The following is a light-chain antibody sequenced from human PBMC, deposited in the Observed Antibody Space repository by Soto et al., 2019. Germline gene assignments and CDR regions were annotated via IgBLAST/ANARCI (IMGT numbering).Light chain of an antibody. V-gene: IGKV3-15*01. J-gene: IGKJ1*01. CDR2: RAS. Sequence: EIVMTQSPATLSVSPGERATLSCRASQTVYSNVAWYQQRPGQAPRLLIYRASSRAIDIPARFSGSGSGTESTLTISSLQSEDSAVYYCQHYQNLWAFGQGTKV. CDR3: QHYQNLWA. CDR1: QTVYSN.